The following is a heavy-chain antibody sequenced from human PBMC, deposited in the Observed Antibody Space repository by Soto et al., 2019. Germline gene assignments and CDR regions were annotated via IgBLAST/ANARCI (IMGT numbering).Heavy chain of an antibody. J-gene: IGHJ6*02. CDR1: GYSFTRYG. Sequence: QVQLVQSRAEVKNPGASVKVSCKASGYSFTRYGIASARQAPGQGLEWMGWINTYNGNTNYAQNIQGRVTLTTDTSKSTEYMEPTSLRSNATAIYYCAMVNVYVTPSPQDVWGQGTTIIVSS. CDR3: AMVNVYVTPSPQDV. D-gene: IGHD3-16*01. CDR2: INTYNGNT. V-gene: IGHV1-18*01.